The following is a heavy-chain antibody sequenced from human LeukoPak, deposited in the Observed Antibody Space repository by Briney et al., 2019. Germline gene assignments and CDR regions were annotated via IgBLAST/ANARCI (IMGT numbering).Heavy chain of an antibody. CDR3: ARAPRGVVTAPKYFQH. J-gene: IGHJ1*01. D-gene: IGHD2-21*02. Sequence: PSETLSLTCTVSGGSISSGSYYWSWIRQPAGKGLEWIGRIYTSGSTNYNPSLKSRVTISVDTSKNQFSLKLSSVTAADTAVYYCARAPRGVVTAPKYFQHWGQGTLVTVSS. CDR1: GGSISSGSYY. CDR2: IYTSGST. V-gene: IGHV4-61*02.